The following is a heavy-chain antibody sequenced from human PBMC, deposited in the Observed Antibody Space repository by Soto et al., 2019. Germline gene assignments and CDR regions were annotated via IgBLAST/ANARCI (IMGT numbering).Heavy chain of an antibody. V-gene: IGHV3-30-3*01. J-gene: IGHJ6*02. D-gene: IGHD2-2*01. CDR3: ARDLVVPAATIYYYYGMDA. Sequence: GGSLRLSCAASGFTFSSYAMHWVRQAPGKGLEWVAVISYDGSNKYYADSVKGRFTISRDNSKNTLYLQMDSLRAEDTAVYYCARDLVVPAATIYYYYGMDAWRQGTSFPVSS. CDR2: ISYDGSNK. CDR1: GFTFSSYA.